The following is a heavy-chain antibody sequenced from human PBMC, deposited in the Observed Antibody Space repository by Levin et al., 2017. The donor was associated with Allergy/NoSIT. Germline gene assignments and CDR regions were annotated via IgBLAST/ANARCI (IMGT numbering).Heavy chain of an antibody. V-gene: IGHV1-46*01. D-gene: IGHD1-14*01. Sequence: KVSCKASGYTFTGYQIHWARQGPGQGLEWMGIINPSDGSTTFAEKFEGRVTMSRDKPTSTVYMELKSLRSEDTAVFYCARARYRNYGMDVWGQGTTVTVSS. CDR2: INPSDGST. CDR1: GYTFTGYQ. CDR3: ARARYRNYGMDV. J-gene: IGHJ6*02.